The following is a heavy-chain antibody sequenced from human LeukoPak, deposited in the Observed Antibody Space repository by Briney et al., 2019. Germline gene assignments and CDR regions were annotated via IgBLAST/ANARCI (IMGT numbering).Heavy chain of an antibody. CDR3: AREGGRRGYSYGLFDY. CDR2: IRYDGSNK. V-gene: IGHV3-33*01. D-gene: IGHD5-18*01. J-gene: IGHJ4*02. CDR1: GFTFSSYG. Sequence: GRSLRLSCAASGFTFSSYGMHWVRQAPGKGLEWVAVIRYDGSNKYYADSVKGRLTISRDNSKNTLYLQMNSLRAEDTAVYYCAREGGRRGYSYGLFDYWGQGTLVTVSS.